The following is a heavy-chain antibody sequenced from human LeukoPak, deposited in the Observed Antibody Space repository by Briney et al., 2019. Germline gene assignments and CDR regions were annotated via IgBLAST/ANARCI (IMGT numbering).Heavy chain of an antibody. D-gene: IGHD5-12*01. CDR1: GYTFTGYY. J-gene: IGHJ4*02. CDR3: ATSGYSDYGYFDY. Sequence: ASVKVSCKASGYTFTGYYMHWVRQAPGQGLEWMGWIYPNSGGTNYAQKFQGRVIMTRDTSISTAYMELNRLRSDDTAMYYCATSGYSDYGYFDYWGQGTLVTVSS. V-gene: IGHV1-2*02. CDR2: IYPNSGGT.